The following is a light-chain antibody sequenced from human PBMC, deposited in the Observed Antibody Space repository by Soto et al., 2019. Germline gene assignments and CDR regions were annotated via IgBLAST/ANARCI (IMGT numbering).Light chain of an antibody. V-gene: IGKV3-15*01. Sequence: EIVMTQSPATLSVSPWERATLSCGASQNINGNLAWYQQKPGQAPRLLIYDASARATGVPARFSGSGSGTEFTLTISSLQSEDFAVYYCQQYNNWPPWTFGQGTKVDIK. CDR1: QNINGN. CDR3: QQYNNWPPWT. CDR2: DAS. J-gene: IGKJ1*01.